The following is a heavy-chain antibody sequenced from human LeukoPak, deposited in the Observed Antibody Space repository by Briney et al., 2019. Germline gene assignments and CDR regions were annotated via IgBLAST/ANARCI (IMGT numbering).Heavy chain of an antibody. CDR2: MNPNSGNT. V-gene: IGHV1-8*01. J-gene: IGHJ6*03. D-gene: IGHD5-18*01. CDR1: GYTFTSYD. Sequence: ASVTVSCKASGYTFTSYDINWVRQAPGQGLEWMGWMNPNSGNTGYAQKFQGRVTMTRNTSISTAYMELSSLRSEDTAVYYCARFRAYSRGYSYGSGYYYYYMDVWGKGTTVTISS. CDR3: ARFRAYSRGYSYGSGYYYYYMDV.